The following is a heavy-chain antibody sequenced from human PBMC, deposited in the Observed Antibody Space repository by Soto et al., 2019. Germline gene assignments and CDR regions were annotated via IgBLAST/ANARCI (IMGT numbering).Heavy chain of an antibody. J-gene: IGHJ4*02. CDR1: GFTFSNNW. D-gene: IGHD3-10*01. CDR2: IKHDGSDK. CDR3: VSGTLPMLRGVYNN. Sequence: EVQLVESGGGLVQPGGSLRLSCAASGFTFSNNWMTWVRQAPGKGLEWVANIKHDGSDKYYAGSLRGRFTISRDNAKNSLFLQMSSLRAEDTAVYYCVSGTLPMLRGVYNNWGQGTLVTVSS. V-gene: IGHV3-7*01.